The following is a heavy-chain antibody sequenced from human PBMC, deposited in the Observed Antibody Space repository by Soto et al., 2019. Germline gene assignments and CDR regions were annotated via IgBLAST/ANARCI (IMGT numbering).Heavy chain of an antibody. CDR2: FNHSKTT. J-gene: IGHJ6*01. V-gene: IGHV4-34*01. D-gene: IGHD4-17*01. CDR1: GASFSGNS. Sequence: SQTRPLACAVDGASFSGNSCSCSRQPPGNGLDESVEFNHSKTTTYNTSSKSRLTIPVDTSTNQFYLKLSSGTAAETAVYYCARGRHGDYTFFHYYGLDVWGPGTTVT. CDR3: ARGRHGDYTFFHYYGLDV.